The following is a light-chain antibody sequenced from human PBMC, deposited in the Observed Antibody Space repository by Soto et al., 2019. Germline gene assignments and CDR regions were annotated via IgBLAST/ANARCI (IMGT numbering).Light chain of an antibody. CDR2: EGS. CDR3: CSYAGSSIRYV. V-gene: IGLV2-23*01. CDR1: SSDVGGYNY. J-gene: IGLJ1*01. Sequence: QSVLTQPPSASGSPGQSVTISCTGTSSDVGGYNYVSWYQQHPGKAPKLMIYEGSKRPSGVSNRFSGSKSGNTASLTISGLQAEDEADYYCCSYAGSSIRYVFGTGTKVTVL.